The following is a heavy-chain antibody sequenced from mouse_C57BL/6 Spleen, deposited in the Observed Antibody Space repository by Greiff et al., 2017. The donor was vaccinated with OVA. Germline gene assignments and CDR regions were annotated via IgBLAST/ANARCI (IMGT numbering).Heavy chain of an antibody. Sequence: VQLQQSGPELVKPGASVKISCKASGYSFTSYYIHWVKQRPGQGLEWIGWIYPGSGNTKYNEKFKGKATLTADTSSSTAYMQLSSLTSEDSAVYYCARRASYGSSYGGYFDYWGQGTTLTVSS. V-gene: IGHV1-66*01. CDR1: GYSFTSYY. J-gene: IGHJ2*01. CDR2: IYPGSGNT. D-gene: IGHD1-1*01. CDR3: ARRASYGSSYGGYFDY.